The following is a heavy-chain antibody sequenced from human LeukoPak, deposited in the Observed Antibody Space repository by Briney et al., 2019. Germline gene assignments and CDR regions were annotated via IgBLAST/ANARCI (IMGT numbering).Heavy chain of an antibody. CDR3: ARGRAGPSITEAGNPDY. CDR1: GFTFSSYA. Sequence: QPGGSLRLSCAASGFTFSSYAMSWVRQAPEKGLEWVSGISGSGGSTFHADSVKGRFTISRDNSKNTLYLQMNSLRAEDTAVYYCARGRAGPSITEAGNPDYWGQGTLVTVSS. V-gene: IGHV3-23*01. D-gene: IGHD6-19*01. J-gene: IGHJ4*02. CDR2: ISGSGGST.